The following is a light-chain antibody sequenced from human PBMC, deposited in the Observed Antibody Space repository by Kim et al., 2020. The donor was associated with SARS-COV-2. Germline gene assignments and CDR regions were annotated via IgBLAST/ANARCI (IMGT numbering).Light chain of an antibody. CDR1: QNIRNW. J-gene: IGKJ4*02. CDR3: QQFNNQ. V-gene: IGKV1-5*03. Sequence: TLPASVGDRVTITCRGSQNIRNWWAWYKQKEGNAPKLLIYKASSLERGVSSRFSGSGSGTGFTLTIDSLQPDDFATYYCQQFNNQFGGGTKVDIK. CDR2: KAS.